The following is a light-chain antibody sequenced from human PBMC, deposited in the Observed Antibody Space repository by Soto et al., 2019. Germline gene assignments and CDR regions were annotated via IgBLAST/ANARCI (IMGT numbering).Light chain of an antibody. V-gene: IGLV2-8*01. CDR3: SSYAGINNLGV. Sequence: QSALTQPPSASGSPGQSVTISCTGTSSDVGGYKYVSWYQQHPGKAPILMIFEVNKRPSGVPDRFSGSKSGNTASLTVSGLQAEDEADYYCSSYAGINNLGVFGTGTQLTVL. CDR1: SSDVGGYKY. J-gene: IGLJ1*01. CDR2: EVN.